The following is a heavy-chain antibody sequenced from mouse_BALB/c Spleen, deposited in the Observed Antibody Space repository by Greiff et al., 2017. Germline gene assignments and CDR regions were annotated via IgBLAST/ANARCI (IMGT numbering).Heavy chain of an antibody. CDR3: ARRGPYYAMDY. CDR1: GFTFSSFG. Sequence: EVQRVESGGGLVQPGGSRKLSCAASGFTFSSFGMHWVRQAPEKGLEWVAYISSGSSTIYYADTVKGRFTISRDNPKNTLFLQMTSLRSEDTAMYYCARRGPYYAMDYWGQGTSVTVSS. CDR2: ISSGSSTI. J-gene: IGHJ4*01. V-gene: IGHV5-17*02.